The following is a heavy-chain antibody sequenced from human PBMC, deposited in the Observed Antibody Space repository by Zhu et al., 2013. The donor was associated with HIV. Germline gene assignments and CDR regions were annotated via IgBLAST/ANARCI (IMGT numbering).Heavy chain of an antibody. J-gene: IGHJ2*01. CDR2: IIPSFGTA. Sequence: QVQLVQSGAEVKKPGSSVKVSCKASGGTFSSYGISWVRQAPGQGLEWMGGIIPSFGTANYAQKFQGRVTITADESRSTAYMELSSLRSEDTAVYYCARGGEVAGTGGYWYFDLWGRGTRGHCLL. V-gene: IGHV1-69*01. CDR1: GGTFSSYG. D-gene: IGHD6-19*01. CDR3: ARGGEVAGTGGYWYFDL.